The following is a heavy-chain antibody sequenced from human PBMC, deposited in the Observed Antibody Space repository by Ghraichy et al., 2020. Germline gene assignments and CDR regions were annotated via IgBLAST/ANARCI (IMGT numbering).Heavy chain of an antibody. CDR2: ITYDGSKK. V-gene: IGHV3-30*18. D-gene: IGHD4-17*01. J-gene: IGHJ6*02. CDR1: GFSFSSYG. Sequence: GESLRLSCAASGFSFSSYGMHWVRQAPGKGLEWVAVITYDGSKKYYADSVKGRFTISRDNSKNTLYLQMNSLRAEDTAVYYCAKDAGMTTVTTDYYYGMDVWGQGTTVTVSS. CDR3: AKDAGMTTVTTDYYYGMDV.